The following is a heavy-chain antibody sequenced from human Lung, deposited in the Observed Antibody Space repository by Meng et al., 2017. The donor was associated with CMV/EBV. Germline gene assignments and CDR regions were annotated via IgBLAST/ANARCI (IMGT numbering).Heavy chain of an antibody. J-gene: IGHJ6*02. V-gene: IGHV3-20*04. Sequence: GGSXRLXCAASGFTFDDYGMSWVRQAPGKGLEWVSGINWNSGSTGFADSVKGRFTISRDNAKNSLYLQMNSLRAEDTALYYCARGLRAAANYYYYGMDVGXQGNXVTVSS. D-gene: IGHD6-13*01. CDR2: INWNSGST. CDR3: ARGLRAAANYYYYGMDV. CDR1: GFTFDDYG.